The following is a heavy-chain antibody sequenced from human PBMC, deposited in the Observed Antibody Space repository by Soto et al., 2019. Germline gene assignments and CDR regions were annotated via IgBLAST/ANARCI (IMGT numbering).Heavy chain of an antibody. CDR1: GGTFSSYA. D-gene: IGHD3-22*01. CDR2: IIPIFGTA. Sequence: SVKVSCKASGGTFSSYASSWVRQAPGQGLEWMGGIIPIFGTANYAQKFQGRVTITADESTSTAYMELSSLRSEDTAVYYCAREGNYYDSSGPGYYFDYWGQGTLVTVSS. CDR3: AREGNYYDSSGPGYYFDY. J-gene: IGHJ4*02. V-gene: IGHV1-69*13.